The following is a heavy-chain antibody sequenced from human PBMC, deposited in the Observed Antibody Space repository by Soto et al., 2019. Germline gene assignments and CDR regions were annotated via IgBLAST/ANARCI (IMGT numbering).Heavy chain of an antibody. CDR3: ARAPYGSGSSYYFDD. J-gene: IGHJ4*02. Sequence: EVQLVESGGGLVQPGGSLRLSCAASGFTFRSYWMSWFRQPPGKGLEWVAHINQDGSEKYYVDSVKGRFTISRDNAKKSLYLQMNSLRAEDTAVYYCARAPYGSGSSYYFDDWGQGTLVTVSS. CDR1: GFTFRSYW. CDR2: INQDGSEK. D-gene: IGHD3-10*01. V-gene: IGHV3-7*03.